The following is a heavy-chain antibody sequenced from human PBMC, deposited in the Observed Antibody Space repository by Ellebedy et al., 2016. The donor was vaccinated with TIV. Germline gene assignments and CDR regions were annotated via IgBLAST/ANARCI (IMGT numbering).Heavy chain of an antibody. CDR3: ARPEKPQLFDAFDI. J-gene: IGHJ3*02. V-gene: IGHV4-39*01. Sequence: SETLSFTCTVSGGSISSPNYYWGWIRQPPGKGLEWIGSNYYIESTNYNPYLKSRVTIFVDPTKHQLSLKLSSVTAADTAVYYCARPEKPQLFDAFDIWGQGTMVTVSS. CDR2: NYYIEST. CDR1: GGSISSPNYY.